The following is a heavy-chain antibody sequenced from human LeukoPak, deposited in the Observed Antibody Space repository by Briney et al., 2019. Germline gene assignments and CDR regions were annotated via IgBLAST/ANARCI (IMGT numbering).Heavy chain of an antibody. CDR1: GGTFSSYA. CDR3: AREGYYDILTDNWFDP. D-gene: IGHD3-9*01. Sequence: GSSVKVSCKASGGTFSSYAISWVRQAPGQGLEWMGRIIPIFGIASYAQKFQGRVTITADKSTSTAYMELSSLRSEDTAVYYCAREGYYDILTDNWFDPWGQGTLVTVSS. V-gene: IGHV1-69*04. CDR2: IIPIFGIA. J-gene: IGHJ5*02.